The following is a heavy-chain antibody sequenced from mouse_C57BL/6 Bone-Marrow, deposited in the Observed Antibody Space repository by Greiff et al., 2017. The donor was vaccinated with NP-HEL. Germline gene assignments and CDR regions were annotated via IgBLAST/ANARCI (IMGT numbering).Heavy chain of an antibody. J-gene: IGHJ4*01. CDR3: ARQLRLRYYAMDY. CDR1: GFTFSDYY. V-gene: IGHV5-12*01. Sequence: EVKLQESGGGLVQPGGSLKLSCAASGFTFSDYYMYWVRQTPEKRLEWVAYISNGGGSTYYPDTVKGRFTISRDNAKNTLYLQMSRLKSEDTAMYYCARQLRLRYYAMDYWGQGTSVTVSS. D-gene: IGHD3-2*02. CDR2: ISNGGGST.